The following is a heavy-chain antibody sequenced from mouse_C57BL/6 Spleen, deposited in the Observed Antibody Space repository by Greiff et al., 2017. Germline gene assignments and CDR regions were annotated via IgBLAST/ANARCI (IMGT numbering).Heavy chain of an antibody. CDR1: GFSLTSYG. CDR2: IWSGGST. J-gene: IGHJ4*01. D-gene: IGHD2-4*01. CDR3: ARNGHYDYDGGYAMDY. Sequence: QVQLQQSGPGLVQPSQSLSITCTVSGFSLTSYGVHWVRQSPGKGLEWLGVIWSGGSTDYNAAFISRLSISKDNSKSQVFFKMNSLQADDTAIYYCARNGHYDYDGGYAMDYWGQGTSVTVSS. V-gene: IGHV2-2*01.